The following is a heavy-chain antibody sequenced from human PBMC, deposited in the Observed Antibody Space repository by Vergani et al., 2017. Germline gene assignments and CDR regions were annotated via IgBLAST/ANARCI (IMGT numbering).Heavy chain of an antibody. J-gene: IGHJ4*02. CDR3: VRARTAGSADDCPRYYFDY. CDR1: GYIFTSDD. V-gene: IGHV1-8*01. CDR2: MNPNSGNT. Sequence: QVQLVQSGAEVKKPGASVRVSCKAFGYIFTSDDIDWVRQATGQGLEWMGWMNPNSGNTGYGQRFQGRVTITRDTSISTAYLELSSLRSEDTAVYYCVRARTAGSADDCPRYYFDYWGQGTLVTVSS. D-gene: IGHD6-13*01.